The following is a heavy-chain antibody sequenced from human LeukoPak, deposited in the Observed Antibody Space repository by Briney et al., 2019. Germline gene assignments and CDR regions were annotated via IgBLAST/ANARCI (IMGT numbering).Heavy chain of an antibody. CDR3: ARAGWGVVVPAADDYYYGMDV. CDR1: GFTFSSYS. V-gene: IGHV3-21*01. Sequence: PGGSLRLSCAASGFTFSSYSMNWVRQAPGKGLEWVSSISSSSSYIYYADSVKGRFTISRDNAKNSLYLQMNSLRAEDTAVYYCARAGWGVVVPAADDYYYGMDVWGQGTTVTVSS. J-gene: IGHJ6*02. CDR2: ISSSSSYI. D-gene: IGHD2-2*01.